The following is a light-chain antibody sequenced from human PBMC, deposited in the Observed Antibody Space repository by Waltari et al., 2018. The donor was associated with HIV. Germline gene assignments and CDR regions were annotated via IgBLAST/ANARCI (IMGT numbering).Light chain of an antibody. CDR3: SSYSSTSTLNWV. CDR1: SSDVGSYDL. Sequence: PGQSITISCTGTSSDVGSYDLVSWYQKYPGKAPKLMIYEVSKRPSGVSNRFSGSKSGYTASLTISGLQVEDEADYYCSSYSSTSTLNWVFGGGTKLTVL. CDR2: EVS. J-gene: IGLJ3*02. V-gene: IGLV2-14*02.